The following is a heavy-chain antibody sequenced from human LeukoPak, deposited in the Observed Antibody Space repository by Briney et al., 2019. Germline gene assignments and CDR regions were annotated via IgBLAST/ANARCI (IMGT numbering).Heavy chain of an antibody. CDR2: INHSGST. V-gene: IGHV4-34*01. Sequence: SETLSLTCAVYGGSFSVYYWSWIRHTPGKRLGWVGEINHSGSTNYNPSLKSRVTISVDTSKNQFSLKLSSVTAADTAVYYCARGPDYYGSGSYYKRKGYFDYWGQGTLVTVSS. D-gene: IGHD3-10*01. J-gene: IGHJ4*02. CDR1: GGSFSVYY. CDR3: ARGPDYYGSGSYYKRKGYFDY.